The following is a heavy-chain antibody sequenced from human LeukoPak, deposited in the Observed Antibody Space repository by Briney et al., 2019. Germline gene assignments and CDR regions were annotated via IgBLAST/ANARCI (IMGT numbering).Heavy chain of an antibody. CDR3: ARDAEPDYYGSGSYYAPDAFDI. D-gene: IGHD3-10*01. CDR1: GGTFSSYA. CDR2: IIPILGIA. Sequence: ASVKVSCKASGGTFSSYAISWVRQAPGQGLEWMGRIIPILGIANYAQKFQGRVTITADKSTSTAYMELSSLRSEDTAVYYCARDAEPDYYGSGSYYAPDAFDIWGQGTMATVSS. V-gene: IGHV1-69*04. J-gene: IGHJ3*02.